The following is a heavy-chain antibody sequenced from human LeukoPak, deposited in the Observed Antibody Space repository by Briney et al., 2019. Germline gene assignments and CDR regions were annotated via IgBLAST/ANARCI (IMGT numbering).Heavy chain of an antibody. J-gene: IGHJ4*02. CDR2: IYTSGST. D-gene: IGHD5-24*01. CDR3: ARDTGDGYNQNPHFDY. V-gene: IGHV4-61*02. Sequence: SETLSLTCTVSGGSISSGSYYWSWIRQPAGKGLEWIGRIYTSGSTNYNPSLKSRVTISVDTSKNQFSLKLSSVTAADTAVYYCARDTGDGYNQNPHFDYWGQGTLVTDSS. CDR1: GGSISSGSYY.